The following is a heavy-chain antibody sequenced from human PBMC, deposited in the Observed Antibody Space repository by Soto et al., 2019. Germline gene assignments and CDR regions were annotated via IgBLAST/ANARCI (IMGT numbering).Heavy chain of an antibody. D-gene: IGHD2-2*03. CDR1: GYTFSNYA. CDR3: ARAELDRGEVGYSGMDV. CDR2: ISSYNSNNGDT. J-gene: IGHJ6*02. V-gene: IGHV1-18*04. Sequence: ASVKVSCKTSGYTFSNYAISWVRQAPGQGLEWMGWISSYNSNNGDTKSAQMLQGRVTMTIDTSATTAYMELRSLRSDDTAVYFFARAELDRGEVGYSGMDVWGQGTTVSVS.